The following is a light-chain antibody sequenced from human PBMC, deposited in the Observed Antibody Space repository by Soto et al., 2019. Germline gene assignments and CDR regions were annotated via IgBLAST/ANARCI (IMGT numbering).Light chain of an antibody. Sequence: DIQLTQSPSFLSASVGDRVTITCRASQCISTYLAWFQQKPGKAPKLLIYGASTLQSGVPSRFSGSESGTEFTLAISSLQPEDFATYYCQQVNGYPITFGQGTRLEIK. V-gene: IGKV1-9*01. J-gene: IGKJ5*01. CDR3: QQVNGYPIT. CDR1: QCISTY. CDR2: GAS.